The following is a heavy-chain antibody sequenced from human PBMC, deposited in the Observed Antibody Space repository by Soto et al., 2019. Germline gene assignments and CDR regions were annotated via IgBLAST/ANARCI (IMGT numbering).Heavy chain of an antibody. V-gene: IGHV4-59*02. Sequence: PSETLSLTCTVSGGSVSSYHWTWIRQSPGKGLEWIGYIYYNGTTDYNSSLKSRVTISVSTSKRQFFLRLTSVTAADTAVYYCAREFFWRSSSSPTYYYYLDVWGKGTTVTVS. CDR2: IYYNGTT. D-gene: IGHD6-6*01. CDR1: GGSVSSYH. J-gene: IGHJ6*03. CDR3: AREFFWRSSSSPTYYYYLDV.